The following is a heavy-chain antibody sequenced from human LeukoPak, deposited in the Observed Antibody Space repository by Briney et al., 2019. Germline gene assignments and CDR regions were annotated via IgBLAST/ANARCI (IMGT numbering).Heavy chain of an antibody. Sequence: GESLNISCKGSGYTFRNYWIAWVRQVPGKGLEWVAIIYPSDSDTRYSPSFEGQVTISADKSTSTAYLQWRSLKASDTAMYYCARERGGWYFDLWGRGTLVTVSS. CDR3: ARERGGWYFDL. D-gene: IGHD3-16*01. J-gene: IGHJ2*01. V-gene: IGHV5-51*01. CDR1: GYTFRNYW. CDR2: IYPSDSDT.